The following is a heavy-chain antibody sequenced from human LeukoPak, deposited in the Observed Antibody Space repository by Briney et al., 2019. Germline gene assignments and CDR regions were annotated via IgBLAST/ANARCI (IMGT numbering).Heavy chain of an antibody. CDR3: ARGFGYDFADY. D-gene: IGHD2-2*01. CDR1: GGSISSGDHY. J-gene: IGHJ4*02. CDR2: ITLYSDTT. Sequence: SETLSLTCSVSGGSISSGDHYWTWIRQPPGGGLEWMGFITLYSDTTSYNPSLKSRLMISIDTSKNQFSLTLTSVTAADTAVYFCARGFGYDFADYWGQGILVTVSS. V-gene: IGHV4-30-4*01.